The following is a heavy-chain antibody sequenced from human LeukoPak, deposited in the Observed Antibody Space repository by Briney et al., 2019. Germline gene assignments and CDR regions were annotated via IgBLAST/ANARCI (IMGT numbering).Heavy chain of an antibody. CDR1: GGSFSGYY. Sequence: SETLSLTCAVYGGSFSGYYWTWIRQHPGRGLQWIGEINHSGSTNYIPSLKSRVTISVDTSKNQFSLKLSSVTAADTAVYYCARGYDFWGQGTLVTVSS. J-gene: IGHJ4*02. CDR2: INHSGST. CDR3: ARGYDF. V-gene: IGHV4-34*01. D-gene: IGHD3-3*01.